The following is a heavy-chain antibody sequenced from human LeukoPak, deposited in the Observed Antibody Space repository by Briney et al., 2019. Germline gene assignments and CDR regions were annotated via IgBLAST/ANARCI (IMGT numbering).Heavy chain of an antibody. V-gene: IGHV3-30*02. CDR2: IRYDGSNK. CDR1: GFTFSSYG. CDR3: ATLERGYAVAVDY. Sequence: GGSLRLSCAASGFTFSSYGMHWVRQAPGKGLEWVAFIRYDGSNKYYADSVKGRFTISRDNSKNTLYLQMNSLRAEDTAVYYCATLERGYAVAVDYWGQGTLVTVSS. J-gene: IGHJ4*02. D-gene: IGHD6-19*01.